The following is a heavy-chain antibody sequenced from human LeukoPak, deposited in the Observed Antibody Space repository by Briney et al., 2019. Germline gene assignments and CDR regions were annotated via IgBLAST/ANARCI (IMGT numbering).Heavy chain of an antibody. CDR1: GFTFSSYA. CDR3: ARDPLGGAAYFDY. Sequence: GGSLRLSCAASGFTFSSYAMHWVRQAPGKGLEYVSAFSSNGGSTYYANSVKGRFTISRDNSKNTLYLQVGSLRAEDMAVYYCARDPLGGAAYFDYWGQGTLVTVSS. V-gene: IGHV3-64*01. CDR2: FSSNGGST. D-gene: IGHD3-16*01. J-gene: IGHJ4*02.